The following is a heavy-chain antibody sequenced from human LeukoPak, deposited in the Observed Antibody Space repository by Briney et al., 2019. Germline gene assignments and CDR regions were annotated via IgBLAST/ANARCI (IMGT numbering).Heavy chain of an antibody. Sequence: SETLSLTCTVSDGSFSSSNYYWGWIRQPPGKGLEWIGSISYSGSTYYNPSLMSRVTISVDTSKNQFSLELTSDCARQVWARRYDWNDAYHFDYWGQGTLVSVSS. CDR3: DWNDAYHFDY. V-gene: IGHV4-39*01. J-gene: IGHJ4*02. CDR1: DGSFSSSNYY. D-gene: IGHD1-1*01. CDR2: ISYSGST.